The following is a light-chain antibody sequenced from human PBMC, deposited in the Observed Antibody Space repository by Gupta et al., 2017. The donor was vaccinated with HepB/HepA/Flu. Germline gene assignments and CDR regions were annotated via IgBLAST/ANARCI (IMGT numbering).Light chain of an antibody. V-gene: IGLV2-23*02. CDR3: CSYGGSKTLV. J-gene: IGLJ3*02. CDR1: SSDVGSYNL. CDR2: EVS. Sequence: QSALTQPASVSGSPGQSLTISCTGTSSDVGSYNLVSWYQQHPGKAPKLMIYEVSKPPSGVSKRFPGSKSGNTAFLAISGLQAEDEADYYCCSYGGSKTLVFGGGTQLTVL.